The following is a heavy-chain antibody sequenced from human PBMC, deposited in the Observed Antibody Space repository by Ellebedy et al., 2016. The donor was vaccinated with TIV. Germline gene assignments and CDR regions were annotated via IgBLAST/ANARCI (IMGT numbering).Heavy chain of an antibody. CDR1: GGSISSYY. V-gene: IGHV4-59*08. CDR3: ARHVYDSSGYYFMNWACDI. CDR2: IYYSGST. D-gene: IGHD3-22*01. J-gene: IGHJ3*02. Sequence: MPSETLSLTCTVSGGSISSYYWSWIRQPPGTGLEWIGYIYYSGSTNYNPSLTSRVTISVDTSKNQFSLKLSSVTAADTAVYYCARHVYDSSGYYFMNWACDIWGQGTMVTVSS.